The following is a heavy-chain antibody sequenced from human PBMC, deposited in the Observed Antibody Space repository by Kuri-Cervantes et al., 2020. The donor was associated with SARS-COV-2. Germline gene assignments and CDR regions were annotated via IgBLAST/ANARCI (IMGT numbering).Heavy chain of an antibody. Sequence: GESLKISCTASGFTFGDYAMGWFRQAPGKGLEWVGFITSKAYGGTTEYAASVKGRFTISRDDSKSIAYLQMNSLKTEDTAMYYCSLTAIRFRSKTMFDYWGQGTLVTVSS. CDR3: SLTAIRFRSKTMFDY. CDR1: GFTFGDYA. J-gene: IGHJ4*02. CDR2: ITSKAYGGTT. V-gene: IGHV3-49*03. D-gene: IGHD2-21*02.